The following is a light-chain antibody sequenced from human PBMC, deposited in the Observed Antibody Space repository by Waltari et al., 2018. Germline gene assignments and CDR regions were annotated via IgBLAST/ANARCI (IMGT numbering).Light chain of an antibody. J-gene: IGKJ1*01. CDR3: QQYGSLPRT. CDR2: GVS. CDR1: QSFNNNY. Sequence: EIVLTQSPGTLSLSPGQRATLSGRASQSFNNNYLAWYKQNPGQAPRLLIDGVSKRAADIPDRFRGSGSGTDFTLTISRLEPEDFAVYHCQQYGSLPRTFGQGTKVEIK. V-gene: IGKV3-20*01.